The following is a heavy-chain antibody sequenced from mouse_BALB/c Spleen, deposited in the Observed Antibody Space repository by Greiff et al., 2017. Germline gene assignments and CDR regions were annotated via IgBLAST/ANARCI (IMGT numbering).Heavy chain of an antibody. CDR2: ISSGSSTI. CDR3: ARWGDAGYFDY. CDR1: GFTFSSFG. J-gene: IGHJ2*01. V-gene: IGHV5-17*02. Sequence: EVQGVESGGGLVQPGGSRKLSCAASGFTFSSFGMHWVRQAPEKGLEWVAYISSGSSTIYYADTVKGRFTISRDNPKNTLFLQMTSLRSEDTAMYYCARWGDAGYFDYWGQGTTLTVSS. D-gene: IGHD3-3*01.